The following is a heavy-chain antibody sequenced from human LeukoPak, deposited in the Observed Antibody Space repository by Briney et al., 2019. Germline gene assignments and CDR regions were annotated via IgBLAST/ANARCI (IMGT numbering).Heavy chain of an antibody. J-gene: IGHJ4*02. D-gene: IGHD3-10*01. V-gene: IGHV5-10-1*01. CDR3: ARHQNYGSGSPFDY. Sequence: GASLQISCQGSGSIFTSYWISWGRQLPGKGREGMGTIDPSDSYTNYSPSLQGHVTISDDKSITTAYLQWSSLKASDTAIYYCARHQNYGSGSPFDYGGQGTLVTVS. CDR2: IDPSDSYT. CDR1: GSIFTSYW.